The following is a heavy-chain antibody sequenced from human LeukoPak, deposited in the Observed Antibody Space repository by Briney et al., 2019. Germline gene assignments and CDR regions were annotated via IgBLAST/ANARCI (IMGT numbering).Heavy chain of an antibody. V-gene: IGHV3-21*01. D-gene: IGHD6-19*01. J-gene: IGHJ4*02. Sequence: GGSLRLSCAASGFTFSSYSMNWVRQAPGKGLEWVSSVSPSRSHTYYADSVKGRFTISRDNAKDSLYLQMNGLRAEDTAVYYFARTLAVAGTDKPIGYWAQGPLVPVSS. CDR3: ARTLAVAGTDKPIGY. CDR2: VSPSRSHT. CDR1: GFTFSSYS.